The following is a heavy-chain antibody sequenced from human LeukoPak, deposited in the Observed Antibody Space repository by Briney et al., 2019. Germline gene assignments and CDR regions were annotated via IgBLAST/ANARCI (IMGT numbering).Heavy chain of an antibody. CDR3: AKAPKGYYDSHDY. D-gene: IGHD3-22*01. V-gene: IGHV3-23*01. Sequence: GGSLRLSCAASGFTFSSYAMSWVRQAPGKGLEWVSAISGSGGSTYYADSVKGRFTISRDNSKNTLYLQMNSPRAEDTAVYYCAKAPKGYYDSHDYWGQGTLVTVSS. CDR2: ISGSGGST. CDR1: GFTFSSYA. J-gene: IGHJ4*02.